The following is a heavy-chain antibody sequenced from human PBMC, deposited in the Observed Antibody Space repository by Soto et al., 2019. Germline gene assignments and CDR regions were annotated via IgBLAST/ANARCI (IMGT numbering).Heavy chain of an antibody. J-gene: IGHJ4*02. CDR3: TGPLYCSSTSCYASEYYFDY. V-gene: IGHV3-15*01. Sequence: EVQLVESGGGLVKPGGSLRLSCAASGFTFSNAWMSWVRQAPGKGLEWVGRIKSKTDGGTTDYAAPVKGRFTISRDDSKNTLYLQRNSQKTEDTAVYYCTGPLYCSSTSCYASEYYFDYWGQGTLVTVSS. CDR1: GFTFSNAW. D-gene: IGHD2-2*01. CDR2: IKSKTDGGTT.